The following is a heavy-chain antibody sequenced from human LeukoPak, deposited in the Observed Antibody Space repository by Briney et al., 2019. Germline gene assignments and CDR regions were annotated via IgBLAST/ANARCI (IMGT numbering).Heavy chain of an antibody. CDR1: GFTFSSYA. D-gene: IGHD4-17*01. CDR2: ISYDGSNK. V-gene: IGHV3-30*04. Sequence: GGSLRLSCAASGFTFSSYAMHWVRQAPGKGLEWVAVISYDGSNKYYADSVKGRFTISRDNSKNTLYLQMNSLRAEDTAVYYCAREREGDYGDYAWFDPWGQGTLVTVSS. CDR3: AREREGDYGDYAWFDP. J-gene: IGHJ5*02.